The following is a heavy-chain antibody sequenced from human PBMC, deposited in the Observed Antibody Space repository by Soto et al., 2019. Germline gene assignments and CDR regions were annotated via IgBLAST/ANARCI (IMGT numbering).Heavy chain of an antibody. Sequence: ELVESVGGLVTPGKSVRLSCVGSGFSFTAAWMNWVRRAPRTGLEWVGRIKSRGSGETTDYGAPVKVSFTISRDASKNTVYQQMNSLKLEDTAVYYCTKHLGPSGSVYYGLAVWGQGRKVTV. CDR2: IKSRGSGETT. D-gene: IGHD3-10*01. J-gene: IGHJ6*01. CDR1: GFSFTAAW. CDR3: TKHLGPSGSVYYGLAV. V-gene: IGHV3-15*07.